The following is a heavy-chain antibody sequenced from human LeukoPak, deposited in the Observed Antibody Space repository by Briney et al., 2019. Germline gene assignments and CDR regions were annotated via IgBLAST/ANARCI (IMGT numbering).Heavy chain of an antibody. V-gene: IGHV3-30*04. CDR2: ISYDGRNR. CDR3: AIDFGFGGRTYYYFYGRDI. CDR1: GFTFSSYA. D-gene: IGHD3-10*01. J-gene: IGHJ6*02. Sequence: GGSLRLSCAASGFTFSSYAMHWVRQAPRKGLEWVAVISYDGRNRYYADSVKGRFTISRDNSKKTLYLQMNSLRAEDTAVYYCAIDFGFGGRTYYYFYGRDIWGQWTTVTVSS.